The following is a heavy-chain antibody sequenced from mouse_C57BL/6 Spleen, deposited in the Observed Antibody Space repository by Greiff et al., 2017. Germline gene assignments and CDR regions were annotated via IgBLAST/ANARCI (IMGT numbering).Heavy chain of an antibody. Sequence: EVKLVESGGGLVQPGGSLSLSCAASGFTFTDYYTSWVRQPPGKALEWLGFIRNKANGYTTEYSASVKGRFTISRDNSQSILYLQMNALRAEDSATYYCARSTAGAMDYWGQGTSVTVSS. J-gene: IGHJ4*01. V-gene: IGHV7-3*01. CDR1: GFTFTDYY. CDR2: IRNKANGYTT. CDR3: ARSTAGAMDY.